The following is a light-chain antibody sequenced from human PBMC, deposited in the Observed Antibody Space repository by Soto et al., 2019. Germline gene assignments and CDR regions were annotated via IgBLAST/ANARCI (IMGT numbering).Light chain of an antibody. CDR1: QGISNY. V-gene: IGKV1-27*01. Sequence: DIQMTQSPSSLSASVGDRVTITSRASQGISNYLAWSHQKPGKVPKLLIHVASTLQSGVPSRFSGSQSGTDFTLTISSLQPEDVATYYCQKYNDAPPTFGQGTKVDIK. J-gene: IGKJ1*01. CDR3: QKYNDAPPT. CDR2: VAS.